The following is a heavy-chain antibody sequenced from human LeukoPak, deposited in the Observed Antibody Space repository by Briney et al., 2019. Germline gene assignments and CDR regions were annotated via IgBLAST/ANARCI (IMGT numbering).Heavy chain of an antibody. V-gene: IGHV4-34*01. J-gene: IGHJ4*02. D-gene: IGHD2-15*01. CDR1: GGSFSGYY. Sequence: SETLSLTCAVYGGSFSGYYWSWIRQPPGKGLEWIGEINHSGSTNYNPSLKSRVTISVDTSMNQFSLKLSSVTAADTAVYYCASRGYCSGGSCYYFDYWGQGTLVTVSS. CDR2: INHSGST. CDR3: ASRGYCSGGSCYYFDY.